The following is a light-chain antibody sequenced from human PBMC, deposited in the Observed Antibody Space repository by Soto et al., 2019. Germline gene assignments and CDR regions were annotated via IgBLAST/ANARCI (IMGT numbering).Light chain of an antibody. Sequence: EIVLTQSPGTLSLSPGERATLSCRASQSIDSKYFAWYQQKGGQAPRLLIYGASSRATGIPDRFSGSGSGTDFTLTVSRLEPEDFAVYVCQQFGTSPGTFGQGTKVEI. CDR1: QSIDSKY. CDR3: QQFGTSPGT. V-gene: IGKV3-20*01. J-gene: IGKJ1*01. CDR2: GAS.